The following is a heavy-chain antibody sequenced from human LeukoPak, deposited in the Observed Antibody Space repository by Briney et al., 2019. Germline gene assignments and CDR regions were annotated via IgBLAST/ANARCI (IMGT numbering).Heavy chain of an antibody. CDR2: IKTETDGATA. D-gene: IGHD1-1*01. J-gene: IGHJ4*02. CDR1: GFTFTKAW. Sequence: MPGGSLRLSCAASGFTFTKAWMTWVRQAPGKGLEWLGQIKTETDGATADYAAPVKGRFTMSRDDSKNTVYLQMNSLKSEDTAVYYCTARMWQQLSLDGDYWGRGTLVTVSS. V-gene: IGHV3-15*01. CDR3: TARMWQQLSLDGDY.